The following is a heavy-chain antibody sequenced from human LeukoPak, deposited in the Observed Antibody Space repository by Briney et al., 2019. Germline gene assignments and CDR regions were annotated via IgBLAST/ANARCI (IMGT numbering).Heavy chain of an antibody. CDR2: IIQDGSDK. J-gene: IGHJ4*02. CDR3: ARDFSDTSGCFDY. D-gene: IGHD3-22*01. V-gene: IGHV3-7*01. Sequence: SGGSLRLSCEASGGTFSLNWMSWVRQAPGKGLEWVANIIQDGSDKYYVDSVKGRFNISRDNAKNSLYLQMNSLRVEDTAVYYCARDFSDTSGCFDYWGKGTLVTVS. CDR1: GGTFSLNW.